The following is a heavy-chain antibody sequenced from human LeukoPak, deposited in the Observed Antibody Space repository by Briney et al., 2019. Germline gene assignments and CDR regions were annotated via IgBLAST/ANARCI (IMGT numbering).Heavy chain of an antibody. CDR2: ISGSGGST. CDR1: GFTFSSYA. J-gene: IGHJ4*02. CDR3: ATPWWDSSYNHDY. Sequence: GGSLRLSCAASGFTFSSYAMTWVRQAPGKGLEWVSAISGSGGSTYYADSVKGRFTISRDNSKNTLYLQMNSLRAEDTAVYYCATPWWDSSYNHDYWGQGTLVTVSS. V-gene: IGHV3-23*01. D-gene: IGHD6-6*01.